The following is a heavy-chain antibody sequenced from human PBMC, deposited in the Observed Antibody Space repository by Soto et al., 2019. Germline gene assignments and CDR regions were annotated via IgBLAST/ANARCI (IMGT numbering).Heavy chain of an antibody. CDR3: ARGIGQQLPPLD. CDR1: GVSISSYY. Sequence: QVQLQESGPGLVKPSETLSLTCTVSGVSISSYYWSWIRQPPGKGLEWIGYIYYSGNTNYNPSLKSRVTISIDASTNQFSLELSSVAAADSAVYFCARGIGQQLPPLDWGQGTLVTVSS. D-gene: IGHD6-13*01. J-gene: IGHJ4*02. CDR2: IYYSGNT. V-gene: IGHV4-59*01.